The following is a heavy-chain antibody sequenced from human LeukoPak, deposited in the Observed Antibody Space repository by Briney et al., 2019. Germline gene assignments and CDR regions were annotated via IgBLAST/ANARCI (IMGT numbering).Heavy chain of an antibody. V-gene: IGHV4-30-4*01. CDR2: IYHSGST. J-gene: IGHJ5*02. D-gene: IGHD2-15*01. CDR3: ARAVVVVAATNWFDP. Sequence: SQTLSLTCTVSGGSISSGDYYWSWIRQPPGKGLEWIGYIYHSGSTYYNPSLKSRVTISVDTSKNQFSLKLSSVTAADTAVYYCARAVVVVAATNWFDPWGQGTLVTVSS. CDR1: GGSISSGDYY.